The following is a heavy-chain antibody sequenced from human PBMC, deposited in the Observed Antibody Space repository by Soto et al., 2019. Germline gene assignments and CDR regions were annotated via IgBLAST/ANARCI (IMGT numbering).Heavy chain of an antibody. Sequence: QVTLKESGPVLVKPTETLTLTCTVSGFSLSNARMGVSWIRQPPGKALEWLAHIFSNDEKSYSTSLKSRLTXSXXTAKSQVVLTMTNMDPVDTATYSCARGRESRTFDPWGQGTLVTVSS. V-gene: IGHV2-26*01. CDR3: ARGRESRTFDP. CDR1: GFSLSNARMG. J-gene: IGHJ5*02. CDR2: IFSNDEK.